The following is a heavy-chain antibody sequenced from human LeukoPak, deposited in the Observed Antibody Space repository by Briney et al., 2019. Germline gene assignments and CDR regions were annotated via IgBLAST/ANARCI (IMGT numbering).Heavy chain of an antibody. J-gene: IGHJ4*02. CDR3: AGGKERVDY. CDR2: IYYSGST. V-gene: IGHV4-59*01. CDR1: GGSISSYY. Sequence: TTSETLSLTCTVSGGSISSYYWSWIRQPPGKGLEWIGYIYYSGSTNYNPSLKSRVTISVDTSKNQFSLKLSSVTAADTAVYYCAGGKERVDYWGQGTLVTVSS. D-gene: IGHD5-24*01.